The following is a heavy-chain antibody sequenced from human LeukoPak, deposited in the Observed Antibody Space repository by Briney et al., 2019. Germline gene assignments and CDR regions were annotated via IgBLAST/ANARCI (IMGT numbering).Heavy chain of an antibody. V-gene: IGHV3-7*04. CDR1: GFIFRNYW. CDR3: ARGGDGSVIDY. J-gene: IGHJ4*02. Sequence: GGSLRLSCAASGFIFRNYWMAWVRQAPGKGLEWVANMKQDGSEKYYMDSVKGRFTISRDNAKESLNLQMNSLRADDTAVYYCARGGDGSVIDYWGQGTLVTVSS. CDR2: MKQDGSEK. D-gene: IGHD3-10*01.